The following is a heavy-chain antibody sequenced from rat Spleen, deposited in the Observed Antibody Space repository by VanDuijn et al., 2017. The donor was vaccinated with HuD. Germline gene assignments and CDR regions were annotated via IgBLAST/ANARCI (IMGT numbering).Heavy chain of an antibody. CDR3: TTLRWDYFDS. D-gene: IGHD1-7*01. CDR2: ISSGGGAT. Sequence: EVQLVESGGELVQPGRSLKLSCAASGFTFSSFPMAWVRQGPKKGLEWVATISSGGGATYYPDSVKGRFSISRDNVKSTLYLQMDSLRSEDTATYYCTTLRWDYFDSWGQGTLVTVSS. V-gene: IGHV5-46*01. CDR1: GFTFSSFP. J-gene: IGHJ3*01.